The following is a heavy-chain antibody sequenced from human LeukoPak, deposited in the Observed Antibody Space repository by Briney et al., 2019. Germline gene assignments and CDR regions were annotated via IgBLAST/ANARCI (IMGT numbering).Heavy chain of an antibody. CDR2: IFYDGST. J-gene: IGHJ4*02. D-gene: IGHD3-10*01. CDR3: ATKGTGRYSTFDQ. Sequence: SETLSLTCTVSGVSISSSYWSWIRQPPGKRLEWIGYIFYDGSTTYNPSLKSRLTISVDTSKNQFSLKLSSVTAADTAVYYCATKGTGRYSTFDQWGQGTLVTVSS. V-gene: IGHV4-59*01. CDR1: GVSISSSY.